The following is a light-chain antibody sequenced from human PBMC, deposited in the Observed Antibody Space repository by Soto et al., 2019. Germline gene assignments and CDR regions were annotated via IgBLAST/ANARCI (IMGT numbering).Light chain of an antibody. Sequence: QSALTQPASVSGSPGQSITISCTGTSSDVGGYNYVSWYQQHPGKAPKLMIYDVSNRPSGVSNRFSGSKSGNTASLTISGLQAEDEADYYCSSYPSTSTVLFCGGTTLTVL. CDR1: SSDVGGYNY. J-gene: IGLJ2*01. CDR3: SSYPSTSTVL. CDR2: DVS. V-gene: IGLV2-14*03.